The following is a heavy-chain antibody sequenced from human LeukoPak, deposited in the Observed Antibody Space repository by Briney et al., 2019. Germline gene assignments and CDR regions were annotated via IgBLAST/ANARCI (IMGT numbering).Heavy chain of an antibody. CDR2: INWNGGSI. V-gene: IGHV3-20*04. CDR1: GYTFDDYG. J-gene: IGHJ4*02. D-gene: IGHD1-14*01. CDR3: AKPARTDYADY. Sequence: GGSLRLFCAASGYTFDDYGMSWVRQAPGKGLEWVSGINWNGGSIGYADSVKGRFTISRDNSKNTLYLQMNSLRADDTAVYYCAKPARTDYADYWGQGTLVTVSS.